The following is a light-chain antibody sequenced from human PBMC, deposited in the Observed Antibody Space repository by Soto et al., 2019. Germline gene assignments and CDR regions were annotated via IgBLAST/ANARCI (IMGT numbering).Light chain of an antibody. CDR3: QSYDSSLSGWRV. V-gene: IGLV1-40*01. CDR2: GNS. Sequence: QAVVTQPPSVSGAPGQRVTISCTGSSPKIGAGYDVHWYQQLPGTAPKLLIYGNSNRPSGVPDRFSGSKSGTSASLAITGLQAEDEADYYCQSYDSSLSGWRVFGGGTKLTV. CDR1: SPKIGAGYD. J-gene: IGLJ2*01.